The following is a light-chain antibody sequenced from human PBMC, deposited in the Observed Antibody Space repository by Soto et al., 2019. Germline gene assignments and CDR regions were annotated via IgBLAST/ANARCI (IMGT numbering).Light chain of an antibody. J-gene: IGKJ5*01. CDR1: QNVTSRN. V-gene: IGKV3D-20*02. CDR2: GTS. Sequence: EIVLTQSPGTLSLSPGERATLSCRASQNVTSRNLAWYQQRPGQAPRLLIYGTSSRATGIPDRFSGSGSGTDFTLSISRLEPEDFAVYYCQQRSNWPPITFGQGTRLEIK. CDR3: QQRSNWPPIT.